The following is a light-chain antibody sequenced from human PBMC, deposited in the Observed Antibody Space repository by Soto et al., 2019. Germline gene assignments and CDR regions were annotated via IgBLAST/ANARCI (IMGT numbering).Light chain of an antibody. J-gene: IGKJ1*01. CDR3: QQYNSYPWT. CDR1: QSISSW. Sequence: DVQMTQSPSTLSASLGDRVSITCRAGQSISSWLAWYQQKPGKAPKLLIYDASSLQNGVPSRFRGAESGTEFTLTISSLQPDDFAVYYCQQYNSYPWTFGQGTKWIS. V-gene: IGKV1-5*01. CDR2: DAS.